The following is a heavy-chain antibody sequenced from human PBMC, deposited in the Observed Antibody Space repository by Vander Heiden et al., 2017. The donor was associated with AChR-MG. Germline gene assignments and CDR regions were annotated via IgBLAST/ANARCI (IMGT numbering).Heavy chain of an antibody. CDR3: TGRRSSGYYYTLTDAFDI. J-gene: IGHJ3*02. V-gene: IGHV3-15*01. CDR1: GFTFSNAW. Sequence: EVQLVESGGGLVKPGGSLRLSCAASGFTFSNAWMSGVRQAPGKGLEWVGRIKSKTDGGTTDYAAPVKGRFTISRDDSKNTLYLQMNSLKTEDTAVYYCTGRRSSGYYYTLTDAFDIWGQGTMVTVSS. CDR2: IKSKTDGGTT. D-gene: IGHD3-22*01.